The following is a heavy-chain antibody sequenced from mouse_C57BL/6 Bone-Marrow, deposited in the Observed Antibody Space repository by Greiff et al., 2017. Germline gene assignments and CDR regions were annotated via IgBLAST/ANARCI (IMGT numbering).Heavy chain of an antibody. D-gene: IGHD1-1*01. CDR3: ARQRLRAWVAY. V-gene: IGHV5-6*01. CDR2: ISSGGSYT. J-gene: IGHJ3*01. Sequence: EVKLVESGGDLVKPGGSLKLSCAASGFTFSSYGMSWVRQTPDKRLEWVATISSGGSYTYYPDSVKGRFTISRDNAKNTLYLQMSSWKSEDTAMYYRARQRLRAWVAYWGQGTLVTVSA. CDR1: GFTFSSYG.